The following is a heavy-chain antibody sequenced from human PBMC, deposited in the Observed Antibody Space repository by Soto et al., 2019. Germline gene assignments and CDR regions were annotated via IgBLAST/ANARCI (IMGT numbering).Heavy chain of an antibody. CDR2: MNPINGAT. J-gene: IGHJ6*02. CDR3: GRGPSPRAPAGGTPYYYAMDV. D-gene: IGHD6-13*01. CDR1: GYTFTSYA. V-gene: IGHV1-8*02. Sequence: GASVKVSCKASGYTFTSYALHLVLQASGQGRELLGWMNPINGATGSARRFQGRVSMTRNTATGTAYLELTSLRSDDTAVYYCGRGPSPRAPAGGTPYYYAMDVWGQGTTVTVSS.